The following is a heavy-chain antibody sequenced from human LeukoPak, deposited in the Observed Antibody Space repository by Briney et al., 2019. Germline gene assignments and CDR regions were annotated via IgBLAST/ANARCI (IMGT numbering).Heavy chain of an antibody. Sequence: SETLSLTCTVSGGSISSYYWSWIRQPPGKGLEWIGYIYYSGSTNYNPSLKGRVTISVDTSKNQFSLKLSSVTAADTAVYYCARGMAVAGNNWFDPWGQGTLVTVSS. D-gene: IGHD6-19*01. CDR3: ARGMAVAGNNWFDP. J-gene: IGHJ5*02. V-gene: IGHV4-59*01. CDR1: GGSISSYY. CDR2: IYYSGST.